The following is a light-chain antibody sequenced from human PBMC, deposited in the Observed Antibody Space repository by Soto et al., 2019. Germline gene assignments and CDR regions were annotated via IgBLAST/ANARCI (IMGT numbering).Light chain of an antibody. Sequence: DIVLTQSPDSLSAFLGERVTIKYRSSQIVLYCSNENNYLAWYQQKAGQPPPLLIYWASTRESGVPDRFSGSGSGTDFTLTISSLQAEDVAVYDCQQYYSTPPWTFGRGPRWIS. CDR1: QIVLYCSNENNY. CDR2: WAS. V-gene: IGKV4-1*01. J-gene: IGKJ1*01. CDR3: QQYYSTPPWT.